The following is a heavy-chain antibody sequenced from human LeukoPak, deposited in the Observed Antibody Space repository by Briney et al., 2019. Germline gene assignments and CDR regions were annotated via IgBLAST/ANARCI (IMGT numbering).Heavy chain of an antibody. V-gene: IGHV4-59*01. Sequence: SETLSLTCTVSGGSISSYYWSWIRQPPGKGLEWIGYIYYSGSTNYNPSLKSRVTISVDTSKNQFSLKLSSVTPADTAVYYCAREATGTGDSSGYYPQDAFDIWGQGTMVTVSS. CDR2: IYYSGST. J-gene: IGHJ3*02. D-gene: IGHD3-22*01. CDR3: AREATGTGDSSGYYPQDAFDI. CDR1: GGSISSYY.